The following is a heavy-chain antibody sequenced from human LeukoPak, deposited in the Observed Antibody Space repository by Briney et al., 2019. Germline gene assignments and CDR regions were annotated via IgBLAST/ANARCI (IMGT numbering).Heavy chain of an antibody. CDR1: GFTFSGSG. J-gene: IGHJ4*02. Sequence: GGSLRLSCAASGFTFSGSGMHWVRQAPGKGLEWVTFIRYDGSNKYYTDPAKGRFTISRDNSKNTLYLQMDSLRAEDTAVYYCARDYDFWSGYYSPTRGYFGYWGQGTLVTVSS. V-gene: IGHV3-30*02. CDR2: IRYDGSNK. D-gene: IGHD3-3*01. CDR3: ARDYDFWSGYYSPTRGYFGY.